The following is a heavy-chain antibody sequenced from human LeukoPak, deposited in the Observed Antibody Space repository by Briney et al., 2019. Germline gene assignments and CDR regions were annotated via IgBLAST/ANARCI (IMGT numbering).Heavy chain of an antibody. J-gene: IGHJ3*02. CDR2: INPNSGGT. V-gene: IGHV1-2*02. Sequence: ASVKVSCKASGYTFTGYYMHWVRQAPGQGLEWMGWINPNSGGTNYAQKFQGRVTMTRDTSISTAYMELSRLRSDDTAVYYCARPCSSTSCQFYDAFDIWGQGTMVTVSS. D-gene: IGHD2-2*01. CDR3: ARPCSSTSCQFYDAFDI. CDR1: GYTFTGYY.